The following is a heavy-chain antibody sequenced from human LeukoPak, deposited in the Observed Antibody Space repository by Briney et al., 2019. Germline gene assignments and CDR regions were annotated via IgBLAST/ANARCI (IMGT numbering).Heavy chain of an antibody. Sequence: SETLSLTCTVSGGSISSHYWSWIRQPPGKGLEWIGYIYYSGSTNYNPSLKSRVTISVDTSKNQFSLKLSSVTAADTAVYYCARGTTPATGGWFDPWGQGTLVTVSS. CDR2: IYYSGST. CDR1: GGSISSHY. J-gene: IGHJ5*02. V-gene: IGHV4-59*11. CDR3: ARGTTPATGGWFDP. D-gene: IGHD1-1*01.